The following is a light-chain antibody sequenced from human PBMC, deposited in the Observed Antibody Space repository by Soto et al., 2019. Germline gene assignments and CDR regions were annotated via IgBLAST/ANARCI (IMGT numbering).Light chain of an antibody. V-gene: IGKV3-20*01. J-gene: IGKJ1*01. CDR2: CAS. Sequence: ELLVTQSIGHKSLSPGERATLSCRASQTVNNNYVAWYQQKPGQAPRLLTFCASNKATGIPDRFSGSGSGTEFILTIIELQPEDSVIYHCPQQAGSPETFGQGTKVDVK. CDR3: PQQAGSPET. CDR1: QTVNNNY.